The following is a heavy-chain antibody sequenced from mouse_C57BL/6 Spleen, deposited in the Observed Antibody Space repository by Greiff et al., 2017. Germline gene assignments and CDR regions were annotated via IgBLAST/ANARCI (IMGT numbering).Heavy chain of an antibody. CDR2: ISSGGSYT. CDR3: ARGGAYAMEY. V-gene: IGHV5-6*01. CDR1: GFTFSSYG. Sequence: EVQRVESGGDLVKPGGSLKLSCAASGFTFSSYGMSWVRQTPDKRLEWVATISSGGSYTYYPDSVKGRFTISRDNAKNTLYLQMSSLKSEDTAMYYCARGGAYAMEYWGQGTSVTVSS. J-gene: IGHJ4*01.